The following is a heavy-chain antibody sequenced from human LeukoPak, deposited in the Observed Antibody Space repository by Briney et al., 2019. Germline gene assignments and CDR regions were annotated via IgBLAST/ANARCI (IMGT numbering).Heavy chain of an antibody. D-gene: IGHD6-19*01. Sequence: LSLTCAVYGGSLSVYYWSCIHQPPGTGLEWISYISAIGTLTQYADSVEGRFTISRDNAKNSLYLQMNRLRGEETAVYYCARDGTPIYSRGWVYMAVWGKGTTVTISS. CDR3: ARDGTPIYSRGWVYMAV. V-gene: IGHV3-11*06. J-gene: IGHJ6*04. CDR2: ISAIGTLT. CDR1: GGSLSVYY.